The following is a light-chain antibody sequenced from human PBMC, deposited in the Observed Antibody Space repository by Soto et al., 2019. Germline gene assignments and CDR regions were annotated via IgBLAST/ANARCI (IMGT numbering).Light chain of an antibody. CDR1: QSVSSY. V-gene: IGKV3-11*01. Sequence: EIVLTQSPATLSLSPGERATLSCRASQSVSSYLAWYQQKPGQAPRLLIYDASSRATGIPARFSGSRPGTDFTLTISGLGPEDFAVYYCQQRSNWPPTFGQETNVEIK. CDR3: QQRSNWPPT. CDR2: DAS. J-gene: IGKJ1*01.